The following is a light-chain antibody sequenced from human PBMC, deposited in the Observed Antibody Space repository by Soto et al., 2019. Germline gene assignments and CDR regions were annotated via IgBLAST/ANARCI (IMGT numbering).Light chain of an antibody. CDR2: EDN. CDR3: QSYDSSNHVV. V-gene: IGLV6-57*04. CDR1: RGSIASNY. Sequence: NFMLTQPHSVSESPGKTVTISCTRSRGSIASNYVQWYQQRPGSAPTTVIYEDNQRPSGVPDRFSVSIDSSSNSASLTISGLKTEDEADYYCQSYDSSNHVVFGGGTKLTVL. J-gene: IGLJ2*01.